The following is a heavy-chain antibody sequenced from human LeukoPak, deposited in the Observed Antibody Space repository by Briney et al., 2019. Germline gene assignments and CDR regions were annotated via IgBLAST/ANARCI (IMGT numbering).Heavy chain of an antibody. V-gene: IGHV1-18*01. Sequence: ASVKVSCKPSGYPFTASGLTWIRQAPGQGLEWMGWVNPYNGDTTYAQSLQGRVTMTTDASTSTAYMELRSLRSGDTAVYYCTRGGVNNNLLDFWGQGTLVTVSS. J-gene: IGHJ4*02. CDR3: TRGGVNNNLLDF. CDR2: VNPYNGDT. CDR1: GYPFTASG. D-gene: IGHD3-10*01.